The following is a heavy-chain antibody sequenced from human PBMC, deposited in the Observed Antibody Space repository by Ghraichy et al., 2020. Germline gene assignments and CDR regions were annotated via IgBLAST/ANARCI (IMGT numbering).Heavy chain of an antibody. Sequence: SETLSLTCTVSGDSISRGYYYWAWIRQHPGKGLEWIGYMYYSGTTYYNPSLKSRLTISGDTSKNQFSLNLNSVTAADTAVYYCARAGGRSVAPWDAFDIWGKGTTVTVSS. V-gene: IGHV4-31*03. CDR2: MYYSGTT. J-gene: IGHJ3*02. D-gene: IGHD3-16*01. CDR3: ARAGGRSVAPWDAFDI. CDR1: GDSISRGYYY.